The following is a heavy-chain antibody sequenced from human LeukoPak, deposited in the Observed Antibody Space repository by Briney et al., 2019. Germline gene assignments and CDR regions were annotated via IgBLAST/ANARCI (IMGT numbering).Heavy chain of an antibody. CDR1: GYSISSGYY. J-gene: IGHJ4*02. D-gene: IGHD2-15*01. V-gene: IGHV4-38-2*01. CDR3: ARLGVVAAYSGY. CDR2: IYHSGST. Sequence: PSETLSLTCAVSGYSISSGYYWGWIRQPPGKGLEWIGSIYHSGSTYYNPSLKSQVTISVDTSKNQFSLKLSSVTAADTAVYYCARLGVVAAYSGYWGQGTLVTVPS.